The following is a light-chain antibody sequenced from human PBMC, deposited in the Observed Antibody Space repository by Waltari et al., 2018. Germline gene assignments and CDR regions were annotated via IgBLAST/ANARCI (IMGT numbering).Light chain of an antibody. CDR3: QQYDVLPLT. V-gene: IGKV1-33*01. J-gene: IGKJ4*01. CDR2: GAS. Sequence: DSQMTQSPSSLSASVGDRHTITCQASQDISNDLNWYQQKPGKAPKLLIYGASNLETGVPSRFSGSGSGTDFTFTITGLHPEDVATYYCQQYDVLPLTFGGGTRVEIK. CDR1: QDISND.